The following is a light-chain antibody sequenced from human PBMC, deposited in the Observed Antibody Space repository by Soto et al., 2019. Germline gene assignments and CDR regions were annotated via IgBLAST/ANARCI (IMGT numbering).Light chain of an antibody. J-gene: IGLJ2*01. CDR1: SGHSSYA. V-gene: IGLV4-69*01. Sequence: QSVLTQSPSASASLGASVKLTCTLSSGHSSYAIAWHQQQPEKGPRYLMKLNSDGSHNKGDGIPDRLSGSSSGAERYLTISSLQSEDEADYYCQTWDTGIHVVFGGGTKVTVL. CDR2: LNSDGSH. CDR3: QTWDTGIHVV.